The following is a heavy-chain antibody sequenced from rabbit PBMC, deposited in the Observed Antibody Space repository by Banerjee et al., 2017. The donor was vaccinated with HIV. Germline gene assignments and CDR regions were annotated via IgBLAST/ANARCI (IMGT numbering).Heavy chain of an antibody. Sequence: QSLEESGGDLVKPGASLTLTCTASGFSFSSGYDMCWVRQAPGKGLEWIACIYAGSSDYTYYASWAKGRFTISKTSSTTVTLQMTSLTAADTATYFCARNLDLWGQGTLVTVS. V-gene: IGHV1S40*01. D-gene: IGHD5-1*01. CDR2: IYAGSSDYT. CDR1: GFSFSSGYD. CDR3: ARNLDL. J-gene: IGHJ4*01.